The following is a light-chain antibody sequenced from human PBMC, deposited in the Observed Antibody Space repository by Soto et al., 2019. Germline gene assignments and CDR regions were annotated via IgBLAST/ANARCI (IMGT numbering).Light chain of an antibody. CDR1: SSDVGGYNY. V-gene: IGLV2-14*01. CDR3: SSYRSTSSYV. J-gene: IGLJ1*01. Sequence: LTQPASVSGSPGQSITISCTGTSSDVGGYNYVSWFQQHPDKVPKLMIYEVSNRPSGVSSRFSGSKSGNTASLTISGLQAEDQADYYCSSYRSTSSYVFGSGTKVTVL. CDR2: EVS.